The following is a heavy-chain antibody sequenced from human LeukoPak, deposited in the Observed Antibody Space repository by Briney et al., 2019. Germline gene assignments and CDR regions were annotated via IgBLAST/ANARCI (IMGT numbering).Heavy chain of an antibody. CDR1: GITLSNYG. Sequence: GGSLRLSCAVSGITLSNYGMSWLRQAPGKGLEWVAGISGSGGGTNYADAVKGRFTISRDNRKNTLHLQMNSLRAEDTAVYFCAKRGVVIRVILVGFHKEAYYFDSWGQGALVIVSS. CDR2: ISGSGGGT. J-gene: IGHJ4*02. CDR3: AKRGVVIRVILVGFHKEAYYFDS. D-gene: IGHD3-22*01. V-gene: IGHV3-23*01.